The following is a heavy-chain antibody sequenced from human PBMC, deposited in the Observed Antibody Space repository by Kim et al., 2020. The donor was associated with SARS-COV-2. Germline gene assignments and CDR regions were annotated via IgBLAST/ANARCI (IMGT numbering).Heavy chain of an antibody. Sequence: SVNVSCKASGGTFSSYAISWVRQAPGQGLEWMGGIIPIFGTANYAQKFQGRVTITADESTSTAYMELSSLRSEDTAVYYCARGVPYSSGWYFDYWGQGTLVTVSS. J-gene: IGHJ4*02. CDR3: ARGVPYSSGWYFDY. CDR1: GGTFSSYA. CDR2: IIPIFGTA. V-gene: IGHV1-69*13. D-gene: IGHD6-19*01.